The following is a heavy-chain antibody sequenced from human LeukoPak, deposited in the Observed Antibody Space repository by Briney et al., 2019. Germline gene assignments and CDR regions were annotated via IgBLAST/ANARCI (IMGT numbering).Heavy chain of an antibody. Sequence: SETLSLTCTVSGGSISSYYWSWIRQPPGKELEWIGYIYYTGSASYNPSLESRATISLDTSKNQFSLKLSSVTAADTATYYCARHQRGSLRDGYNTFDFWGQGILVTVSS. J-gene: IGHJ4*02. V-gene: IGHV4-59*08. D-gene: IGHD5-24*01. CDR2: IYYTGSA. CDR3: ARHQRGSLRDGYNTFDF. CDR1: GGSISSYY.